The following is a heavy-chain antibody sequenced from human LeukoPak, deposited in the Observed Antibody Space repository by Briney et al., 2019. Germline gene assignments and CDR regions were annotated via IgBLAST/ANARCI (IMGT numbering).Heavy chain of an antibody. CDR3: AKGIYYYDSSGYYQSDAFDI. V-gene: IGHV3-30*18. CDR2: ISYDGSNK. J-gene: IGHJ3*02. CDR1: GFTFSSYG. D-gene: IGHD3-22*01. Sequence: PGGSLRLSCAASGFTFSSYGMHWVRQAPGKGLEWVAVISYDGSNKYYADSVKGRFTISRDNSKNTLYLQMNSLRAEDTAVYYCAKGIYYYDSSGYYQSDAFDIWGQGTMVTVSS.